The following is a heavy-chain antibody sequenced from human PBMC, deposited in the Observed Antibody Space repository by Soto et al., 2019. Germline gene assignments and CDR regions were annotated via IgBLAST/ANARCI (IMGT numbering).Heavy chain of an antibody. CDR2: INHSGST. CDR3: ARACSGGSRYSALDI. J-gene: IGHJ3*02. D-gene: IGHD2-15*01. V-gene: IGHV4-34*01. CDR1: GGSFSGYY. Sequence: NPSETLSLTCAVYGGSFSGYYWSWIRQPPGKGLEWIGEINHSGSTNYNPSLKSRVTISVDTSKNQFSLKLNSVTAADTAVYYCARACSGGSRYSALDIWGQGTMVTVSS.